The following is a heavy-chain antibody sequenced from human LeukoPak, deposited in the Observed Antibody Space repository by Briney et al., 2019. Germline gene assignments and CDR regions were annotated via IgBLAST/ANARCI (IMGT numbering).Heavy chain of an antibody. D-gene: IGHD6-19*01. CDR3: ARDRGVAGLIDY. J-gene: IGHJ4*02. CDR1: GGSISSSSYY. Sequence: NSSETLSLTCTVSGGSISSSSYYWGWIRQPPGKGLEWIGSIYYSGSTYYNPSLKSRVTISVDTSKNQFSLKLSSVTAADTAVYYCARDRGVAGLIDYWGQGTLVTVSS. CDR2: IYYSGST. V-gene: IGHV4-39*07.